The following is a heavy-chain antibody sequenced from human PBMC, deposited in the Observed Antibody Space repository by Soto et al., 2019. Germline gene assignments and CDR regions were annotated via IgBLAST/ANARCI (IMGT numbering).Heavy chain of an antibody. D-gene: IGHD2-21*02. CDR1: GITLSRDW. Sequence: EVQLVESGGGLVQPGGSLRLSCTASGITLSRDWMTWVRQAPGKGLEWVASIKPDGSGEYHLDSVKGRFTISRDNTKNSLYLQANSLRADDTATYFCAKLLNGVTALDYWGQGTLVTVSS. V-gene: IGHV3-7*01. CDR3: AKLLNGVTALDY. J-gene: IGHJ4*02. CDR2: IKPDGSGE.